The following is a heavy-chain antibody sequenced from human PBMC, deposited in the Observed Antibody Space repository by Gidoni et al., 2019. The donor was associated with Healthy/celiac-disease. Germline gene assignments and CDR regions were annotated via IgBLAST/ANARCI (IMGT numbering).Heavy chain of an antibody. CDR3: ARDLSRRGYSSSFDP. J-gene: IGHJ5*02. Sequence: EVQLVESGGGLVSPGGSLRLSCEASGVTFSRYSMNGVSQAPGKGLGWVSHCSSSSTTIYYADAVKGRFTISRDNAKNSLYLQMNSLRDEDTAVYYCARDLSRRGYSSSFDPWGQGTLVTVSS. CDR2: CSSSSTTI. D-gene: IGHD6-13*01. V-gene: IGHV3-48*02. CDR1: GVTFSRYS.